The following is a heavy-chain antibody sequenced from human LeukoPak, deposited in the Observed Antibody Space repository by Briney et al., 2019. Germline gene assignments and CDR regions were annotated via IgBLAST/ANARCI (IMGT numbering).Heavy chain of an antibody. Sequence: GGSLRLSCAASGFTFSYYWMDWVRQAPGKGLVWVSRINTDGGSTSYADSVKGRFTISRDNANNTLYLQMNSLRAEDTAVYFCARATGATSSSGSYRFWGQGTLVTVSS. CDR3: ARATGATSSSGSYRF. J-gene: IGHJ4*02. D-gene: IGHD6-6*01. CDR2: INTDGGST. V-gene: IGHV3-74*01. CDR1: GFTFSYYW.